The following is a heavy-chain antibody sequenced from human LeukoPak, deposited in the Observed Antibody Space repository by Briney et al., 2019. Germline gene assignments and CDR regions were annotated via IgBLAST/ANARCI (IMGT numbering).Heavy chain of an antibody. CDR2: IIWDSGSI. CDR1: GFTFDDYA. Sequence: GRSLRLSCAASGFTFDDYAMHWVRQAPGKGLEWVSGIIWDSGSIGYADSVKGRFTISRDNAKNSLYLQMNSLRAEDTALCSCAKGSGYNNWNDEAFDIWGQGTMVTVSS. V-gene: IGHV3-9*01. J-gene: IGHJ3*02. D-gene: IGHD1-20*01. CDR3: AKGSGYNNWNDEAFDI.